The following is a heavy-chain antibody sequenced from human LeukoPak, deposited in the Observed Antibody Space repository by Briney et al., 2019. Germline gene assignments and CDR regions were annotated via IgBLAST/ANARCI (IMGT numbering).Heavy chain of an antibody. Sequence: GGSLRLSCAASGFTFSSYAMSWVRQAPGKGLEWVSAISGSGGSTYYADSVKGRFTISRDNSKNTQYMQMNSLRAEDTALYYRAKDRPWPRQWLAPYFFDYGGQGTLVTVP. CDR2: ISGSGGST. CDR1: GFTFSSYA. D-gene: IGHD6-19*01. V-gene: IGHV3-23*01. CDR3: AKDRPWPRQWLAPYFFDY. J-gene: IGHJ4*02.